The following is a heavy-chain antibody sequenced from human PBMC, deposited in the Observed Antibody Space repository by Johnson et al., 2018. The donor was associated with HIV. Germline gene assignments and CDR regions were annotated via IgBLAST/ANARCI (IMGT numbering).Heavy chain of an antibody. D-gene: IGHD4/OR15-4a*01. J-gene: IGHJ3*02. V-gene: IGHV3-7*01. CDR2: IKQDGSEK. Sequence: VQLVESGGGLVQPGGSLRLSCAASGFTFSSYWMSWVRQAPGKGLEWMANIKQDGSEKYYVESVRGRFTIYRDNAKNSLYLQMNSLRAEETAVYYCARDSTPWGDDYVDYAFDIWGQGTLVTVSS. CDR3: ARDSTPWGDDYVDYAFDI. CDR1: GFTFSSYW.